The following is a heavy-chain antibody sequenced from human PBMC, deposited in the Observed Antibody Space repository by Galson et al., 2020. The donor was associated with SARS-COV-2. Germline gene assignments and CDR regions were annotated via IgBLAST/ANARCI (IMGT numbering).Heavy chain of an antibody. J-gene: IGHJ6*03. CDR3: ARAVPVPYYYYYYMDV. D-gene: IGHD2-2*01. V-gene: IGHV1-18*01. CDR2: ISASNGNT. CDR1: GYTFTSYG. Sequence: ASVKVSCKASGYTFTSYGISWVRQAPGQGLEWMGWISASNGNTNYAQKLQGRVTMTTDTSTSTAYMELRSLRSDDTAVYYCARAVPVPYYYYYYMDVWGKGTTVTISS.